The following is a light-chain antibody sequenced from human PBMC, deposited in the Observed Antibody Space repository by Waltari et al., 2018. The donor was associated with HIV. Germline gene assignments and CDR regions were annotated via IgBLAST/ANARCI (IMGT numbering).Light chain of an antibody. CDR3: PTWDDSLNAWA. V-gene: IGLV1-44*01. Sequence: QSGLNPPPSATGTPGQRVIISCSGSSSNIGSNTVTWYQQFPVTAPKLPIYSYVQRPSGVPELFSGSKAATSASLAISGLRSQDDAVYYCPTWDDSLNAWAFCAGTKFTVL. CDR1: SSNIGSNT. J-gene: IGLJ3*02. CDR2: SYV.